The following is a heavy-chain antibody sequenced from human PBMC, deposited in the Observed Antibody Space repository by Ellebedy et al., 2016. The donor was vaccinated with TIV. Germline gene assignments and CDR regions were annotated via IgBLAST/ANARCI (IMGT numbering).Heavy chain of an antibody. J-gene: IGHJ6*02. CDR1: GFTVSSNY. CDR2: IYSGGST. Sequence: GGSLRLXXAASGFTVSSNYMSWVRQAPGKGLEWVSVIYSGGSTYYADSVKGRFTISRDNSKNTLYLQMNSLRAEDTAVYYCAREGYYYGMDVWGQGTTVTVSS. CDR3: AREGYYYGMDV. D-gene: IGHD2-15*01. V-gene: IGHV3-66*01.